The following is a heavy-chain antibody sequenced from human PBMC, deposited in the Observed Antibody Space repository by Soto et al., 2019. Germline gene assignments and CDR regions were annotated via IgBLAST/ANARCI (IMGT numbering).Heavy chain of an antibody. V-gene: IGHV4-39*01. Sequence: PSETLSLTCTVSGGSVTNSSYYWGWIRQSPGKGLEWIGSVYYRGRSYSKSSVKSRVNISVYTSKNQFSLNFNSVTASDTALYYCVSQRTTVLTQAYFDYWGPGALVTVSS. CDR1: GGSVTNSSYY. J-gene: IGHJ4*02. CDR2: VYYRGRS. CDR3: VSQRTTVLTQAYFDY. D-gene: IGHD4-17*01.